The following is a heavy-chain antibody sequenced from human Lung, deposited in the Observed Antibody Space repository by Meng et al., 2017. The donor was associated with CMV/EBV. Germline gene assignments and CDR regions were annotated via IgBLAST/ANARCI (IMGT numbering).Heavy chain of an antibody. CDR3: ARELDLQLGYCSGGSCYGRGNWFDP. CDR2: INPNSGGT. Sequence: SXXDSXNASGYTFTGYYMHWVRQAPGQGLEWMGWINPNSGGTNYAQKFQGRVTMTRDTSLSKAYMELSRLRSDDTAVYYCARELDLQLGYCSGGSCYGRGNWFDPWRQGTLVTVSS. D-gene: IGHD2-15*01. V-gene: IGHV1-2*02. J-gene: IGHJ5*02. CDR1: GYTFTGYY.